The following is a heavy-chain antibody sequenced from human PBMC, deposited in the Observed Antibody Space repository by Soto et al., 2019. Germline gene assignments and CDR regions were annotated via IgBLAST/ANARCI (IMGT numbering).Heavy chain of an antibody. Sequence: SETLSITCAVYGFSFSVYYCSCIRQPPGKGLEWIGEINHSGSTNYNPSLKSRVTISVDTSKNQFSLKLSSVTAADTAVYYCAGTMVVTAVTPFDYWGQGTLVTVSS. CDR3: AGTMVVTAVTPFDY. CDR1: GFSFSVYY. V-gene: IGHV4-34*01. D-gene: IGHD2-21*02. CDR2: INHSGST. J-gene: IGHJ4*02.